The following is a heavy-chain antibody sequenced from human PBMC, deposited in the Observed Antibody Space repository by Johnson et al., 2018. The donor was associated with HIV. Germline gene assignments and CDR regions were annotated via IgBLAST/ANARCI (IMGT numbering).Heavy chain of an antibody. J-gene: IGHJ3*02. CDR3: AKEAGYPKAFDI. D-gene: IGHD6-13*01. CDR2: IYAGGST. V-gene: IGHV3-66*01. CDR1: GFTVISNY. Sequence: EVQLVESGGGLVQPGGSLRLSCAVSGFTVISNYMTWVRQAPGKGLEWVSVIYAGGSTFYADSVKGRFTISRDSSKNTLYLQMNSLRAEDTAVYYCAKEAGYPKAFDIWGQGTMVTVSS.